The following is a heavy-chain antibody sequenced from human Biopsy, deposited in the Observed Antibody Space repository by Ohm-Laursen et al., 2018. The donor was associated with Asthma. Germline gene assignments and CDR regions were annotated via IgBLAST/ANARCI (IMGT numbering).Heavy chain of an antibody. D-gene: IGHD5-24*01. CDR2: AFHSGTT. V-gene: IGHV4-30-4*01. CDR3: ARVAVYGDIFFAIDV. Sequence: SQTLSLTCIVSRGYVRTYDYRWAWIRQPPGKGLEWLGSAFHSGTTNYTPSFAGPLSISVATTRNQFSLTLSSVTAADTAVYFCARVAVYGDIFFAIDVWGQGTTVSVS. J-gene: IGHJ6*02. CDR1: RGYVRTYDYR.